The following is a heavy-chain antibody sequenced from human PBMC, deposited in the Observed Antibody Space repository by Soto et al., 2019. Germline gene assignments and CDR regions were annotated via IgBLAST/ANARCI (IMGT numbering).Heavy chain of an antibody. CDR1: GGTFSSYA. V-gene: IGHV1-69*12. CDR2: IIPIFGTA. J-gene: IGHJ6*02. Sequence: QVQLVQSGAEVKKPGSSVKVSCTASGGTFSSYAISWVRQAPGQGLEWMGGIIPIFGTANYAQKFQGRVTITVDESTSTAYTALSSLSWEDTAVYYCARHVPAAGYYYGMDVWGQGTTVTVSS. CDR3: ARHVPAAGYYYGMDV. D-gene: IGHD2-2*01.